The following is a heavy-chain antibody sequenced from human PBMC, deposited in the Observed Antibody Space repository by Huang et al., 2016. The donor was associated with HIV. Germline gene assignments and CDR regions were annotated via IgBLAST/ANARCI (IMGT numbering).Heavy chain of an antibody. V-gene: IGHV1-69*01. CDR2: IIPIFGTA. J-gene: IGHJ2*01. Sequence: QVQLLQSGAEVKKPGSSVKVSCKASGGTFSSYAINWVRQAPGQGLEWMGGIIPIFGTANYAQKFQGRGTITADESTSTAYMELSSLRSEDTAVYYCARDKSGGDANWYFDLWGRGTLVTVSS. CDR3: ARDKSGGDANWYFDL. CDR1: GGTFSSYA. D-gene: IGHD2-21*01.